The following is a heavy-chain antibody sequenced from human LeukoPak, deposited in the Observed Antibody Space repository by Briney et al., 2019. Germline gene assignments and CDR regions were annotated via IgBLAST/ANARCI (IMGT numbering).Heavy chain of an antibody. D-gene: IGHD2-15*01. V-gene: IGHV3-30*02. CDR3: AKRDCSGGSCYGGNWFDP. Sequence: GGSLRLSCAASGFTFSSYGMHWVRQAPGKGLEWVAFIRYDGSNEYYADSVKGRFTISRDNSKNTLYLQMNSLRAEDTAVYYCAKRDCSGGSCYGGNWFDPWGQGTLVTVSS. CDR1: GFTFSSYG. J-gene: IGHJ5*02. CDR2: IRYDGSNE.